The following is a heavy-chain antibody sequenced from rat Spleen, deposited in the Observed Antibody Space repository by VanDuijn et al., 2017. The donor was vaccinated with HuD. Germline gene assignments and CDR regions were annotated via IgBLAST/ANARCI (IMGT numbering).Heavy chain of an antibody. Sequence: EVQVVESGGGLVQPKESLKISCAASGFTFSNAAMYWVRQAPGKGLEWVADISSKSYNYATYYADSVKDRFTISRDDSQSMVYLQMDNLKTEDTALYYCTVLRSGFAYWGQGTLVTVSS. CDR1: GFTFSNAA. J-gene: IGHJ3*01. CDR3: TVLRSGFAY. CDR2: ISSKSYNYAT. V-gene: IGHV10-10*01. D-gene: IGHD1-11*01.